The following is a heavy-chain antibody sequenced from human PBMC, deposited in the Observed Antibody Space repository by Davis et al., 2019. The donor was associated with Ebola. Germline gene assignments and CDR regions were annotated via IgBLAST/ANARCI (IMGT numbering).Heavy chain of an antibody. J-gene: IGHJ5*02. CDR1: GYTFTSYG. CDR2: IIPIFGTA. Sequence: SVKVSCKASGYTFTSYGISWVRQAPGQGLEWMGGIIPIFGTANYAQKFQGRVTMTRDTSTSTVYMELSSLRSEDTAVYYCARYPSIAAAGTPRKDWFDPWGQGTLVTVSS. V-gene: IGHV1-69*05. CDR3: ARYPSIAAAGTPRKDWFDP. D-gene: IGHD6-13*01.